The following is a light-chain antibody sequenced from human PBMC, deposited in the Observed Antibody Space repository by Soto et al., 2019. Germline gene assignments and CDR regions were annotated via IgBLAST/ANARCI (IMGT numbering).Light chain of an antibody. Sequence: QSALTQPASVSGSPGQSITISCTGTSSDIGGYNYVSWYQQHPGKAPKLMIYDVSYRPSGVSNRFSGSKSGNTASLTISGLQAEDEADYYCSSYTSISTPFVFGTGTKLTVL. CDR1: SSDIGGYNY. CDR3: SSYTSISTPFV. V-gene: IGLV2-14*01. J-gene: IGLJ1*01. CDR2: DVS.